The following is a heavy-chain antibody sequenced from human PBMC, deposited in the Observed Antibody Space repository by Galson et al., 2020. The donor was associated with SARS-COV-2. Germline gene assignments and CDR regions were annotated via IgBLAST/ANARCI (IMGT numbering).Heavy chain of an antibody. Sequence: GGSLRLSCAASGFTFSDYYMSWIRQAPGKGLEWVSYISSSGSTIYYADSVKGRFTISRDNAKNSLYLQMNSLRAEDTAVYYCARETSSGGVIAYFDYWGQGTLVTVSS. D-gene: IGHD3-16*02. J-gene: IGHJ4*02. V-gene: IGHV3-11*01. CDR1: GFTFSDYY. CDR3: ARETSSGGVIAYFDY. CDR2: ISSSGSTI.